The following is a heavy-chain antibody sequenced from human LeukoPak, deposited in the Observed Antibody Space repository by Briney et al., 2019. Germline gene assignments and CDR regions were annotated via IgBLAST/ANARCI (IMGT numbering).Heavy chain of an antibody. CDR3: ARNGYSGYDQIDY. D-gene: IGHD5-12*01. J-gene: IGHJ4*02. CDR1: GGSISSSDYY. CDR2: IYYSGST. Sequence: TSETLSLTCTVSGGSISSSDYYWGWIRQPPGKGLEWIGSIYYSGSTYYNPSLKSRVTISVDTSKNQFSLKLSSVTAADTAVYYCARNGYSGYDQIDYWGQGTLVTVSS. V-gene: IGHV4-39*01.